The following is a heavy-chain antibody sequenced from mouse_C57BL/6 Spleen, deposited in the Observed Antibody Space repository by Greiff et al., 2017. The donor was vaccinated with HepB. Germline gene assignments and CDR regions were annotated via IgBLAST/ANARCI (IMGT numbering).Heavy chain of an antibody. CDR3: ARQAIITTGDGYFDV. J-gene: IGHJ1*03. CDR2: ILPSIGRT. CDR1: DSEVFPIAY. V-gene: IGHV15-2*01. D-gene: IGHD1-1*01. Sequence: VQLQQSGSELRSPGSSVKLSCKDFDSEVFPIAYMSWVKQKPGHGFEWIGGILPSIGRTIYGEKFEDKATLDADTLSNTAYLELNSLTSEDSAIYYCARQAIITTGDGYFDVWGTGTTVTVSS.